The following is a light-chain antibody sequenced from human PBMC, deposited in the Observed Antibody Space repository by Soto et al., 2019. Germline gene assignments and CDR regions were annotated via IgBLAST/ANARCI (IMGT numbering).Light chain of an antibody. CDR2: RNN. CDR1: SSNIGSNY. V-gene: IGLV1-47*01. Sequence: QSVLTQPPSASGTPGQRVTISCSGSSSNIGSNYVYWYQQLPGTAPKLLIYRNNQRPSGVPDRFSGSMSGTSASLAISGLRSEDEADYYCAAWDDSRVVFGGGTKLTVL. J-gene: IGLJ2*01. CDR3: AAWDDSRVV.